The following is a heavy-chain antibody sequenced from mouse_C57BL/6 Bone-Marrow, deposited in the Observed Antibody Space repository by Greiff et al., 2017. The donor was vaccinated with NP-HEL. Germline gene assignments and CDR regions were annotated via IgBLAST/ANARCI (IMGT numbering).Heavy chain of an antibody. D-gene: IGHD2-4*01. J-gene: IGHJ3*01. Sequence: LQESGAELVRPGTSVKMSCKASGYTFTNYWIGWAKQRPGHGLEWIGDIYPGGGYTNYNEKFKGKATLTADKSSSTAYMQFSSLTSEDSAIYYCARIDYEGFAYWGQGTLVTVSA. CDR1: GYTFTNYW. CDR2: IYPGGGYT. CDR3: ARIDYEGFAY. V-gene: IGHV1-63*01.